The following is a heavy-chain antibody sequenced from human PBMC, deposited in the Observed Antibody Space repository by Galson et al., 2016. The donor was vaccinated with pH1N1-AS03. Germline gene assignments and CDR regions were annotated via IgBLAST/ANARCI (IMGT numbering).Heavy chain of an antibody. V-gene: IGHV1-2*06. CDR3: AGRYYFDY. D-gene: IGHD3-10*01. J-gene: IGHJ4*02. Sequence: SVKVSCKASGYTFTDYYIHWVRQAPGQGLEWMGRFNPNSGGAHSAQKFEGRVTMTRDTSTSTVYMELVSLRSEDTAVYYCAGRYYFDYWGQGTLVTVSS. CDR2: FNPNSGGA. CDR1: GYTFTDYY.